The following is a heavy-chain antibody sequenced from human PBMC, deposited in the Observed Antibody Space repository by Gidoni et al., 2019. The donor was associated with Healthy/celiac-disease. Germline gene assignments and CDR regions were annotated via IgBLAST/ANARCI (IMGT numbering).Heavy chain of an antibody. J-gene: IGHJ4*02. Sequence: EVQLLESGVGLVQPGGSLRLSCAASGFTFSSYAMSGFRQAPGKGLELVSAISGSGGSTYYADSVKGRFTIYRDNSKNTLYLQMNSLRAEDTAVYYCAKGAYYDILTGYYGPYYFDYWGQGTLVTVSS. CDR2: ISGSGGST. V-gene: IGHV3-23*01. CDR1: GFTFSSYA. CDR3: AKGAYYDILTGYYGPYYFDY. D-gene: IGHD3-9*01.